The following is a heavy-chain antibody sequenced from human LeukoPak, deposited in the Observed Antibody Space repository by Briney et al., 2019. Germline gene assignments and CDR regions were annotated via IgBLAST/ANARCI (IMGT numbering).Heavy chain of an antibody. CDR3: ARASFGDYVDY. Sequence: PGGSLRLSCAASGFTFSNAWMSWVRQAPGKGREGVSYISNSGTIINYADSVKGRFTISRDNAKNSLYLQMNSLRVEDTAVYYCARASFGDYVDYWGQGTLVTVSS. CDR2: ISNSGTII. CDR1: GFTFSNAW. J-gene: IGHJ4*02. D-gene: IGHD2-2*01. V-gene: IGHV3-11*04.